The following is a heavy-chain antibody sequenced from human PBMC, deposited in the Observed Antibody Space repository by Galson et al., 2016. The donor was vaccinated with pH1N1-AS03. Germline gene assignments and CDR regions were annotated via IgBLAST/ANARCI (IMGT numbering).Heavy chain of an antibody. V-gene: IGHV1-18*01. Sequence: SVKVSCKVSGYTLPPMVSVGCDRPLDKVFSGWDGSALTNDTNYAQNFHGRVTLTTDTSTSTVYLELRSLQSDATAVYYCAREGFRRRLLLPGAFDVWGQGTMLTVSS. CDR3: AREGFRRRLLLPGAFDV. CDR1: GYTLPPMV. D-gene: IGHD3-22*01. J-gene: IGHJ3*01. CDR2: SALTNDT.